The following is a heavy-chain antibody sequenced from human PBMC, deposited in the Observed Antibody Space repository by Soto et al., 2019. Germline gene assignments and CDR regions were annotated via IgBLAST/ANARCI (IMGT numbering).Heavy chain of an antibody. Sequence: PSDTLSLTCTGSGGSFKSGSYSWSWIRQPPGKGLEWIGYVYHTGRTSYNPSLKSRVSISMDTSKNQFSLNLDSVTAADTAVYFCARDFAYFDSWGQGTLVTVSS. D-gene: IGHD3-3*01. CDR2: VYHTGRT. CDR1: GGSFKSGSYS. J-gene: IGHJ4*02. CDR3: ARDFAYFDS. V-gene: IGHV4-61*01.